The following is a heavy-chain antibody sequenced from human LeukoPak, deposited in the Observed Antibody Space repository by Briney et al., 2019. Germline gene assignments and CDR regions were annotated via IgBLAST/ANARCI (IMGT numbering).Heavy chain of an antibody. CDR3: AKDLVVVAATPYYFDY. J-gene: IGHJ4*02. CDR1: GITFSNYA. D-gene: IGHD2-15*01. V-gene: IGHV3-23*01. Sequence: GGSLRLSCAVSGITFSNYAMTWVRQAPGKGLEWVSLISDSGGRTYYADSVKGRFTISRDNSKNTLYLQMNSLRAEDTAVYYCAKDLVVVAATPYYFDYWGQGTLVTVSS. CDR2: ISDSGGRT.